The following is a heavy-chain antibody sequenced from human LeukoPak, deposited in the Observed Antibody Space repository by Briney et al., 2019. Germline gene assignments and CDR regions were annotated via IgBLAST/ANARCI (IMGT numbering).Heavy chain of an antibody. J-gene: IGHJ6*02. V-gene: IGHV1-69*04. Sequence: PMASVKVSCKASGGTFSSYAISWVRQAPGQGLEWMGRIIPILGIANYAQKFQGRVTITADKSTSTAYMELSSLRSEDTAVYYCARDARYDSSGYYPETYGMDVWGQGATVTVSS. D-gene: IGHD3-22*01. CDR2: IIPILGIA. CDR3: ARDARYDSSGYYPETYGMDV. CDR1: GGTFSSYA.